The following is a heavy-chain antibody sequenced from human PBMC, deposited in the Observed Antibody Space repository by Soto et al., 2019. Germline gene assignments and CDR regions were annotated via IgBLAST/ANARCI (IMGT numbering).Heavy chain of an antibody. CDR1: GFTFSKAY. V-gene: IGHV3-15*04. D-gene: IGHD2-21*02. J-gene: IGHJ4*02. Sequence: PRGSLRLSCTASGFTFSKAYMNWVRQAPGQGLEWVGQIDSKIDADKTDLAAPVKGRFTLSRDDSKNTVYLQMNGLEIEDTAMYYCVTRFTAVATARFDYWGQGTLVTVSS. CDR3: VTRFTAVATARFDY. CDR2: IDSKIDADKT.